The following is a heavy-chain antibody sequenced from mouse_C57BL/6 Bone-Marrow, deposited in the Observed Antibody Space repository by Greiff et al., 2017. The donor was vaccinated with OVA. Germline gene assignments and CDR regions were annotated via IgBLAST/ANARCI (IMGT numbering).Heavy chain of an antibody. D-gene: IGHD2-4*01. V-gene: IGHV5-12*01. CDR3: ARRSIYYDYGGFSY. CDR2: ISNGGGST. J-gene: IGHJ3*01. CDR1: GFTFSDYY. Sequence: EVQLVESGGGLVQPGGSLKLSCAASGFTFSDYYMYWVRQTPEKRLEWVAYISNGGGSTYYPDTVKGRFTISRDNAKNTLYLQMSRLKSEDTAMYYCARRSIYYDYGGFSYWGQGTLVTVSA.